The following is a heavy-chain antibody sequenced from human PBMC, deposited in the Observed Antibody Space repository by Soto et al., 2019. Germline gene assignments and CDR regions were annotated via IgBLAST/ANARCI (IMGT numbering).Heavy chain of an antibody. D-gene: IGHD5-12*01. V-gene: IGHV5-51*01. CDR3: ARHLEMATITGGAFDI. CDR2: IYPGDSDT. CDR1: GYSFTSYW. J-gene: IGHJ3*02. Sequence: GESLKISCKGSGYSFTSYWIGWVRQMPGKGLEWMGIIYPGDSDTRYSPSFQGQVTISADKSISTAYLQWSSLKASDTAMYYCARHLEMATITGGAFDIWGQGTMVTVSS.